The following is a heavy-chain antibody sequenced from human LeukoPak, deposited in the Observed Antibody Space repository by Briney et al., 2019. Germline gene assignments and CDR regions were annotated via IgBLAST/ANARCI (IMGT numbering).Heavy chain of an antibody. J-gene: IGHJ4*02. V-gene: IGHV1-2*02. CDR1: GYTFTGYY. CDR2: INPLSGGT. Sequence: GASVKVSCKASGYTFTGYYMHWVRQAPGQGLEWMGWINPLSGGTNYAQKFQGRVTMTRDTSINTAYLEVSRLRSDDTAVYYCATAPGGYYDNWGDYWGQGTLVTVSS. D-gene: IGHD3-22*01. CDR3: ATAPGGYYDNWGDY.